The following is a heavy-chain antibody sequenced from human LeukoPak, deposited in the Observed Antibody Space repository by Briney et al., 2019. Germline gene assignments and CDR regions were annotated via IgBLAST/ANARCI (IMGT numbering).Heavy chain of an antibody. V-gene: IGHV1-69*05. J-gene: IGHJ5*02. CDR3: ATFPFFSGYYDP. Sequence: SVKVSCKASGGTFSSYAISWVRQAPGQGLEWMGGIIPIFGTANYAQKFQGRVTITTDESTSTAYMELSSLRSEDTAVYYCATFPFFSGYYDPWGQGTLVTVSS. CDR1: GGTFSSYA. D-gene: IGHD3-22*01. CDR2: IIPIFGTA.